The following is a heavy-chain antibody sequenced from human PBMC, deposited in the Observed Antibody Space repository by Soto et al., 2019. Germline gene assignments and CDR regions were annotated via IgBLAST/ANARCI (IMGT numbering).Heavy chain of an antibody. J-gene: IGHJ5*02. CDR3: ARDGGYCSGGSCYDWFDP. CDR2: IIPIFGTA. CDR1: GGTFSSYA. D-gene: IGHD2-15*01. V-gene: IGHV1-69*01. Sequence: QVQLVQSGAEVKKPGSSVKVSCKASGGTFSSYAISWVRQAPGQGLEWMGGIIPIFGTANYAQKFQGRVTITADEYTSTAYMELSSLRSEDTAVYYCARDGGYCSGGSCYDWFDPWGQGTLVTVSS.